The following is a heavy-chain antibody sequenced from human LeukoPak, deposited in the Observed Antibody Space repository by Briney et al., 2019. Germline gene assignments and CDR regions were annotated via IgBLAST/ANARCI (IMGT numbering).Heavy chain of an antibody. J-gene: IGHJ2*01. V-gene: IGHV3-23*01. CDR1: GFTFSMYA. Sequence: PGGSLRLSCAASGFTFSMYAMTWVRQAPGKGLEWVSAISGGGSSTYYADSVKGRFTISRDNSKNTLYLQMNSLRADDTAVYYCAKEAVLDDFWSGYLGGSYWYFDLWGRGTLVTVSS. CDR3: AKEAVLDDFWSGYLGGSYWYFDL. D-gene: IGHD3-3*01. CDR2: ISGGGSST.